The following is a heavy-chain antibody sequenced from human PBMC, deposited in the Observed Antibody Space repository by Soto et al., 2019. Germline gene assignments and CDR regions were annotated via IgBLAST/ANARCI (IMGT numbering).Heavy chain of an antibody. CDR1: GFTCSTYG. J-gene: IGHJ5*02. Sequence: PVGSLRLSCAASGFTCSTYGMHWVRQAPGKGRGWVEIIWCDGSNKYYADSVKGRFTNCRDDPKNTLYLQMNSLRVEDTAVYFCARDASAYDGGWYPRGFDPWGQGTLVTVSS. D-gene: IGHD5-12*01. CDR2: IWCDGSNK. V-gene: IGHV3-33*01. CDR3: ARDASAYDGGWYPRGFDP.